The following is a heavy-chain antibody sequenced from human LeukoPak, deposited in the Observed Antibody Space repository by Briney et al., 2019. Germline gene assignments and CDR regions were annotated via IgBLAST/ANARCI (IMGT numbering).Heavy chain of an antibody. D-gene: IGHD6-19*01. CDR1: GFTVSGNY. CDR2: IYKEGNT. J-gene: IGHJ4*02. CDR3: ARESVTSGWYLY. V-gene: IGHV3-53*01. Sequence: GGSLRLTCAASGFTVSGNYMSWVRQAPGKGLQWVSTIYKEGNTFYAESVRGRFTLSRDNSKNTLYLQMNSLRAEDTAIYYCARESVTSGWYLYWGQGTLVTVSS.